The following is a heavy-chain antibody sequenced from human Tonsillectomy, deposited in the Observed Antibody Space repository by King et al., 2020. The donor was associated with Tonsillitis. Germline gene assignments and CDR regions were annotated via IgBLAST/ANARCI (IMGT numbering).Heavy chain of an antibody. CDR3: SKSVPVYYFDY. Sequence: VQLVESGGGLVQPGGSLRLSCAASGFTFSSYAMSWVRQAPGKGLEWVSVIYSGGSSTYYADSVKGRFTISRNNSKNTLYLQMNSLRAEDTAVYYCSKSVPVYYFDYWGQGTLVTVSS. CDR1: GFTFSSYA. J-gene: IGHJ4*02. V-gene: IGHV3-23*03. CDR2: IYSGGSST.